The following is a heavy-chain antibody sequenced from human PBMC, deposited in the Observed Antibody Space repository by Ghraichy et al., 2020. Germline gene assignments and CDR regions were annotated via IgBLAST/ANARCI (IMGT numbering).Heavy chain of an antibody. CDR3: ARLAVAGSNGKDY. J-gene: IGHJ4*02. CDR2: IYYSGST. CDR1: GVSISSSSYY. D-gene: IGHD6-19*01. V-gene: IGHV4-39*01. Sequence: SETLSLTCTVSGVSISSSSYYWGWIRQPPGKGLEWIGSIYYSGSTYYNPSLKSRVTISVDTSKNQFSLKLSSVTAADTAVYYCARLAVAGSNGKDYWGQGTLVTVSS.